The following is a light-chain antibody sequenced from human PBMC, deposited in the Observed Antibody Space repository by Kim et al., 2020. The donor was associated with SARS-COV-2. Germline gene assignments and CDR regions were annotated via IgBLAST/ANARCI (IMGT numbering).Light chain of an antibody. CDR3: QQYHDWPFT. CDR2: AAS. J-gene: IGKJ3*01. V-gene: IGKV3-15*01. Sequence: VSPGERATLSGRASQSASGNLAWYQQRPGQAPRLLIHAASTRATGIPARFSGSGSGTEFTLTINNLQSEDFAVYYCQQYHDWPFTFGPGTKVDIK. CDR1: QSASGN.